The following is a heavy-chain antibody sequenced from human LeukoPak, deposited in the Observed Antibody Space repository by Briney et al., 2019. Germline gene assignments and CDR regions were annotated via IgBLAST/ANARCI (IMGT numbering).Heavy chain of an antibody. D-gene: IGHD3-9*01. CDR2: INWNGGYT. CDR1: GFTFHDYG. CDR3: ARGLRYFDWLLCDY. J-gene: IGHJ4*02. V-gene: IGHV3-20*04. Sequence: GGSLTLSCAASGFTFHDYGMSWVRQTPGKGLEWVSGINWNGGYTGYVDSVKGRFTISRDNAKNSLYLQMNSLRAEDTALYYCARGLRYFDWLLCDYWGQGTLVTVSS.